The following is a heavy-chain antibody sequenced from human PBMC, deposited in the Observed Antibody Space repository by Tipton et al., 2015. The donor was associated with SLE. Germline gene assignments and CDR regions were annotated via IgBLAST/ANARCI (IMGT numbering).Heavy chain of an antibody. J-gene: IGHJ5*02. V-gene: IGHV3-20*04. D-gene: IGHD6-19*01. CDR2: INWNGGAR. CDR3: AKSDQWLVVA. CDR1: GFTFDNYG. Sequence: SLRLSCTASGFTFDNYGMIWVRQAPGKGLEWVSGINWNGGARGFADSVKGRFTISRDTPKNTLYLQMNSLRAEDTAVYYCAKSDQWLVVAWGQGAMVTVS.